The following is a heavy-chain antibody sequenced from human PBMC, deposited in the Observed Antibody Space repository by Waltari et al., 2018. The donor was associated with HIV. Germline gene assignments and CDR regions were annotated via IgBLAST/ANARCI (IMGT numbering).Heavy chain of an antibody. CDR1: GGTFSSYA. V-gene: IGHV1-69*01. CDR3: ARDHRGNKLLYGMDV. J-gene: IGHJ6*02. Sequence: QVQLVQSGAEVKKPGSSVRVSCKVSGGTFSSYAINWVRQAPRQGLEWMGGTLPAFGTANYAERFQGRVPITADEYTSTAYMDLSSLRSEDTAVYFCARDHRGNKLLYGMDVWGQGTTVTV. CDR2: TLPAFGTA.